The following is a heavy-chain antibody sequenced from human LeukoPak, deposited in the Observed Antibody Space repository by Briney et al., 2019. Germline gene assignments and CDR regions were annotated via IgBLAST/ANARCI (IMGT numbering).Heavy chain of an antibody. J-gene: IGHJ4*02. D-gene: IGHD2-2*02. CDR2: ISYDGSNK. V-gene: IGHV3-30-3*01. Sequence: GGSLRLSCAASGFTFSSYAMHWVRQAPGKGLEWVAVISYDGSNKYYADFVKGRFTISRDNSKNTLYLQMNSLRAEDTAVYYCARERINCSSTSCYTEFDYWGQGTLVTVSS. CDR3: ARERINCSSTSCYTEFDY. CDR1: GFTFSSYA.